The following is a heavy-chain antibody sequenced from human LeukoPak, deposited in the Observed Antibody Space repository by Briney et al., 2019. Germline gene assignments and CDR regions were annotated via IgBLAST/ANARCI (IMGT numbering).Heavy chain of an antibody. D-gene: IGHD5-24*01. J-gene: IGHJ3*02. Sequence: VASVKVSCKASGYTFTGYYLNWVRQAPGQGLEWMGRINPNSGGTNYAQKFQGRVTMTRDTSISTAYMELSRLRSDDTAVYYCARVGHGLNYAFDIWGQGTMVTVSS. CDR2: INPNSGGT. CDR1: GYTFTGYY. CDR3: ARVGHGLNYAFDI. V-gene: IGHV1-2*06.